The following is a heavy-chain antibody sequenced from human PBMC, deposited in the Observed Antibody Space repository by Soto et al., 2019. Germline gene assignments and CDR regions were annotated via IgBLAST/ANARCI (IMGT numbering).Heavy chain of an antibody. CDR1: GGSISNYY. D-gene: IGHD2-2*01. CDR2: IYYSGST. Sequence: SETLSLTCIVSGGSISNYYWSWIRQPPGKGLEWIGYIYYSGSTNYNPSLQSRVTISVDTSKNQFSLKLSSVTAADTAVYYCARAVLPATAPFDYWGQGTLVPGSP. J-gene: IGHJ4*02. CDR3: ARAVLPATAPFDY. V-gene: IGHV4-59*01.